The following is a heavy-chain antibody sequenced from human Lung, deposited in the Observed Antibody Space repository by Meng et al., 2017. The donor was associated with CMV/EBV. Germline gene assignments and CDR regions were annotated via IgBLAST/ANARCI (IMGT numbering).Heavy chain of an antibody. J-gene: IGHJ4*02. CDR1: GYTLTGYY. V-gene: IGHV1-2*02. CDR3: AGGGGSLSSGWPSDFDY. CDR2: INPNSGGT. Sequence: ASVXVSXKASGYTLTGYYMHWVRQAPGQGLEWMGWINPNSGGTNYEQKFQGRVTMTRDTSISTAYCERSRLRSNDKAVYYFAGGGGSLSSGWPSDFDYWGQGTLVTVSS. D-gene: IGHD6-19*01.